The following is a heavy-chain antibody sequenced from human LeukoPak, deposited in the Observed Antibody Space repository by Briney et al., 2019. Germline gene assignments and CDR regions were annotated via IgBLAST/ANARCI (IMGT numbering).Heavy chain of an antibody. J-gene: IGHJ4*02. V-gene: IGHV4-59*13. CDR3: ARDEFGDFQGFDY. D-gene: IGHD4-17*01. CDR2: IHYRGTT. CDR1: GASLNSYY. Sequence: SETLSLTCSVSGASLNSYYWNWIRQSPGKGLEWLGNIHYRGTTNYNPSLKSRATLSLDSSKSQFALKVTSVTAADTAVYYCARDEFGDFQGFDYWGQGTRVTVSS.